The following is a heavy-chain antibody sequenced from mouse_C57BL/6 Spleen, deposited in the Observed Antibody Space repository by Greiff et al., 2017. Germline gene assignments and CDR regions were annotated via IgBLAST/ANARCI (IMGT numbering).Heavy chain of an antibody. CDR1: GYSFTDYK. Sequence: EVQLQQSGPELVKPGASVKISCKASGYSFTDYKMNWVKQSNGKSLEWIGVINTNYGTTSYNQKFQGKATLTVDKSSSTAYMQLNSLTSEDSAVYYCARDYGSSYVGFIAYWGQGTLVTVSA. J-gene: IGHJ3*01. CDR3: ARDYGSSYVGFIAY. V-gene: IGHV1-39*01. D-gene: IGHD1-1*01. CDR2: INTNYGTT.